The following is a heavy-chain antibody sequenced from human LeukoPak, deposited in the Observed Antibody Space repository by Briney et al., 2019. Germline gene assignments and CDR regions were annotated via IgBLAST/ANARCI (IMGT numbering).Heavy chain of an antibody. CDR2: IYYSGST. V-gene: IGHV4-59*01. Sequence: SETLSVTYTVAGGSISSYYWSWIRQPPGKGLEWIGYIYYSGSTNYNPSLKSRVTISVDTSKNQFSLKLGSVTAADTAVYYCARVYTTTHDFDYWGQGTLVTVSS. CDR3: ARVYTTTHDFDY. CDR1: GGSISSYY. D-gene: IGHD5-12*01. J-gene: IGHJ4*02.